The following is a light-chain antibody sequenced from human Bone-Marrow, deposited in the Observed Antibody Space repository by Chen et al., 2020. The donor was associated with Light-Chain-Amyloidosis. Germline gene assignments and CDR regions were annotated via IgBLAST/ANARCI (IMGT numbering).Light chain of an antibody. CDR3: QQYGTSPLT. J-gene: IGKJ4*01. Sequence: ELVLTQSPRTLSLSPGEGPNLSCRASQTINSNYLTWYQQKFGQAPRLLIYGSSSRATGIPHRFTGSGSGTDFSLTINRLEPEDFAMYYCQQYGTSPLTFGGGNKVEIK. CDR2: GSS. CDR1: QTINSNY. V-gene: IGKV3-20*01.